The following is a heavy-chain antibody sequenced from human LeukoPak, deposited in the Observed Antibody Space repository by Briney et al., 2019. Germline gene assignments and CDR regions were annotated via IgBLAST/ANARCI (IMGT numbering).Heavy chain of an antibody. D-gene: IGHD6-13*01. V-gene: IGHV3-11*01. CDR2: ITNSGGDI. CDR1: GFTFSDFH. CDR3: ACPYRSRFDY. J-gene: IGHJ4*02. Sequence: GGSLRLSCVVSGFTFSDFHMSWLRQAPGKGLEWISYITNSGGDIEYADSVRGRFTISWDNAKKSLYLEMNTLRAEDTAIYYCACPYRSRFDYWGQGTLVTVSS.